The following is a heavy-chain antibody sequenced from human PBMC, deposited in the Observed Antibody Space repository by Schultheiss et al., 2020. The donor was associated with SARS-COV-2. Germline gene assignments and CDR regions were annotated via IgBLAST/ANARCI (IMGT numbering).Heavy chain of an antibody. CDR2: INHSGST. Sequence: SETLSLTCAVYGGSFSGYYWGWIRQPPGKGLEWIGEINHSGSTNYNPSLKSRVTISVDTSKNQFSLKLSSVTAEDTAVYYCARDLWVRGFDAFDIWGPGTMVTVSS. CDR3: ARDLWVRGFDAFDI. V-gene: IGHV4-34*01. CDR1: GGSFSGYY. J-gene: IGHJ3*02. D-gene: IGHD3-10*01.